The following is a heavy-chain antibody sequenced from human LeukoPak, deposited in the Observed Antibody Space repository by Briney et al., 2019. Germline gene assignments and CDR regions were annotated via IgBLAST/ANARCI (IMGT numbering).Heavy chain of an antibody. CDR3: ARFGWELRARSPQDTDFDY. CDR1: GYTFTSYA. J-gene: IGHJ4*02. Sequence: GASVKVSCKASGYTFTSYAMHWVRQAPGQRLEWMGWINAGNGNTKYSQEFQGRVTITRDTSASTAYMELSSLRSEDMAVYYCARFGWELRARSPQDTDFDYWGQGTLVTVSS. CDR2: INAGNGNT. D-gene: IGHD1-26*01. V-gene: IGHV1-3*03.